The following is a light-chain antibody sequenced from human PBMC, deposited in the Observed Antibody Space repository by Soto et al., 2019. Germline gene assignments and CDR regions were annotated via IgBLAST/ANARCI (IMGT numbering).Light chain of an antibody. CDR3: QQRTDWPRT. V-gene: IGKV3-11*01. CDR1: QSVSSS. J-gene: IGKJ2*01. Sequence: DIVLTQSPATLSLSPGERATLSCRASQSVSSSLGWYQQKPGQAPRLLIYDASNRATGIPTRFSGSGSGTDFTLTISSLEPEDFAVDYCQQRTDWPRTFGHGTKLEIK. CDR2: DAS.